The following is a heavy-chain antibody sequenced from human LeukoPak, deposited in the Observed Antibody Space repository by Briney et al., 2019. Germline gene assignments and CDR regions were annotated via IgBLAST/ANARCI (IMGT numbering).Heavy chain of an antibody. CDR2: INGSGGSK. V-gene: IGHV1-46*01. D-gene: IGHD3-22*01. CDR1: GYTSTRYY. Sequence: GASVKDSCMASGYTSTRYYMYWVRQAPGQGLEWMGKINGSGGSKSYAQKFQGRVTMTRDMSTSTVYMELSSLRSEDTAVYYCARDEFSGYYDSSGYPRWFDPWGQGTLVTVSS. CDR3: ARDEFSGYYDSSGYPRWFDP. J-gene: IGHJ5*02.